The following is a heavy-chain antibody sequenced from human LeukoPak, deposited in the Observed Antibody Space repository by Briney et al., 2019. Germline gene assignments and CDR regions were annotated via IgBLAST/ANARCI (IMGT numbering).Heavy chain of an antibody. CDR1: GGSISSYY. J-gene: IGHJ5*02. CDR2: IYYSGST. Sequence: PSETLSLTCTVSGGSISSYYWSRIRQPPGKGLEWIGYIYYSGSTNYNPSLKSRVTISVDTSKNQFSLKLSSVTAADTAVYYCARDRCSSTSCYKGSIWFDPWGQGTLVTVSS. V-gene: IGHV4-59*01. D-gene: IGHD2-2*02. CDR3: ARDRCSSTSCYKGSIWFDP.